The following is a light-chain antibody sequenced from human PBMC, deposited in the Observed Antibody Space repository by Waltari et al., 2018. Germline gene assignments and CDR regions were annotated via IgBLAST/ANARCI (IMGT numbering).Light chain of an antibody. V-gene: IGKV4-1*01. CDR2: WAS. J-gene: IGKJ5*01. CDR1: QSVLYNSNNKDY. Sequence: DIVMTQSPDSLAVSLGERATINCKSSQSVLYNSNNKDYLAWYQQKPGQPPQLLIYWASTRESGVPDRFSGSGSGTDFTLTISSLQSEYVAVYYCQQYYSTITFGQGTRLEIK. CDR3: QQYYSTIT.